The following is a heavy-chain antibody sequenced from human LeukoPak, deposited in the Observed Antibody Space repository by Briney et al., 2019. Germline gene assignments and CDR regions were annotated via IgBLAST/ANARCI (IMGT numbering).Heavy chain of an antibody. CDR2: IYIGGST. D-gene: IGHD2-2*02. V-gene: IGHV3-53*01. CDR1: GFTVSSNY. CDR3: ARLGFVVPAVIFDY. J-gene: IGHJ4*02. Sequence: GGSLRLSCAASGFTVSSNYMSWVRQAPGKGLERVSVIYIGGSTYYADSVKGRFTISRDISKNTLYLQMNSLRAEDTAMYYCARLGFVVPAVIFDYWGQGTLVTVSS.